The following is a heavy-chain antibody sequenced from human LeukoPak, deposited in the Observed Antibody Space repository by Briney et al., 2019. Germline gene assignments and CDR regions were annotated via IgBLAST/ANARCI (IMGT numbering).Heavy chain of an antibody. CDR2: LYYSGST. Sequence: SETLSLTCTVSGGSISRSSYFWGWIRQPPGEGLEWIGSLYYSGSTYYNPSLKSRVTISVDTSKNQFSLKLSSVTAADTAAYYCARPSSRGSYEGDYWGQGTLVTVSS. CDR3: ARPSSRGSYEGDY. D-gene: IGHD1-26*01. CDR1: GGSISRSSYF. V-gene: IGHV4-39*01. J-gene: IGHJ4*02.